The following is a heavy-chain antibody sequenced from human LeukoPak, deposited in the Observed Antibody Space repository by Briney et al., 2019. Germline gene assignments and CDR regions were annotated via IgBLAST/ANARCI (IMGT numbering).Heavy chain of an antibody. CDR1: GGPFSGYF. Sequence: SEALSLTCAVSGGPFSGYFWSWIRRSSGKGLEWIGEIHNSGTTNYNPSLNSRVTISEDTSKNQFYLNLSSVTAADTAVYYCARRYYYNLGSFPFDFWGQGTLVTVSS. D-gene: IGHD3-10*01. J-gene: IGHJ4*02. CDR3: ARRYYYNLGSFPFDF. CDR2: IHNSGTT. V-gene: IGHV4-34*01.